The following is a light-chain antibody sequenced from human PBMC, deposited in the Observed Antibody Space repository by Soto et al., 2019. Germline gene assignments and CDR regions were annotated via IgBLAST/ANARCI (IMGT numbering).Light chain of an antibody. Sequence: QSALTQPASLSGSPGQSITISCTGTSSDVGGYNYVSWYQQHPGKAPKLMIYEVSNRPSGVSNRFSGSKSGNTASLTISGLQAEDEADYYCSSYTSSSTLSYVFGTGTKVTVL. V-gene: IGLV2-14*01. J-gene: IGLJ1*01. CDR2: EVS. CDR3: SSYTSSSTLSYV. CDR1: SSDVGGYNY.